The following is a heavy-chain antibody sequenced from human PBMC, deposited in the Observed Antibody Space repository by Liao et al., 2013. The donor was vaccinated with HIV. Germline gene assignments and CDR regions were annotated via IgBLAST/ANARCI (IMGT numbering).Heavy chain of an antibody. J-gene: IGHJ5*02. Sequence: QVQLLESGPGLVKPWKTLSLTCNVSGGSMSTYYWSWIRQSPEKGLEWIGRTLLRGSTSYNPSFTRRVTMSVDSSKNQLSLRMDSLTAADTAVYFCARDAEVGGSPNWFDPWGQGILVTV. CDR1: GGSMSTYY. CDR2: TLLRGST. D-gene: IGHD3-10*01. V-gene: IGHV4-4*07. CDR3: ARDAEVGGSPNWFDP.